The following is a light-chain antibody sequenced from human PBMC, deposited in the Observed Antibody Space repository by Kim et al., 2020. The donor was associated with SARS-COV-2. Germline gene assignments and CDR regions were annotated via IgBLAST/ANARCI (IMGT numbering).Light chain of an antibody. J-gene: IGKJ4*01. Sequence: SLSPGERASRTRKAGQRVSSYLAWYQQKPGQAPRLLIYDTSNRATGIPARFSGSGSGTDFTLTSSSLEPEDFAVYYCQQRSNWLTFGGGTKVDIK. CDR3: QQRSNWLT. CDR2: DTS. V-gene: IGKV3-11*01. CDR1: QRVSSY.